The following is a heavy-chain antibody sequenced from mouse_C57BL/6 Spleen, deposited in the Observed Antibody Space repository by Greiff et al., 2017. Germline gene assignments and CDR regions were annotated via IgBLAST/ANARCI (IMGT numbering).Heavy chain of an antibody. CDR2: IRNKANGYTT. CDR1: GFTFTDYY. CDR3: ARYMLDGYIFAY. V-gene: IGHV7-3*01. J-gene: IGHJ3*01. Sequence: EVKLMESGGGLVQPGGSLSLSCAASGFTFTDYYMSWVRQPPGKALEWLGFIRNKANGYTTEYSASVKGRFTISRDNSQSILYLQMNALRAEDSAACDCARYMLDGYIFAYWGQGTLVTVSA. D-gene: IGHD2-3*01.